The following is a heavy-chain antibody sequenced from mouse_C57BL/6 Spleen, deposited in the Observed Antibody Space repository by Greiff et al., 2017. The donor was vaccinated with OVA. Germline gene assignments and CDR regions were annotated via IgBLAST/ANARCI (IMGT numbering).Heavy chain of an antibody. CDR2: IYPGDGDT. D-gene: IGHD1-1*01. Sequence: VQLQESGPELVKPGASVKISCKASGYAFSSSWMNWVKQRPGKGLEWIGRIYPGDGDTNYNGKFKGKATLTADKSSSTAYMPLSSLTSEDSAVYFCASYGSSYVNWYFDVWGTGTTVTVAS. V-gene: IGHV1-82*01. J-gene: IGHJ1*03. CDR3: ASYGSSYVNWYFDV. CDR1: GYAFSSSW.